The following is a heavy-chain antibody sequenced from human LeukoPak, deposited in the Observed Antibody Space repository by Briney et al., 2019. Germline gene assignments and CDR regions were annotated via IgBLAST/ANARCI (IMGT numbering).Heavy chain of an antibody. J-gene: IGHJ4*01. CDR2: INSDGSST. CDR3: ARDLNRRVFIDY. D-gene: IGHD2-21*01. Sequence: GGSLRLSCAASGFTVSSNYMNWVRQAPGQGLVWVSRINSDGSSTTYADSVRGRFTISRDNAKNTLYLQMNSLRAEDTAVYYCARDLNRRVFIDYWGHGTLVTVSS. CDR1: GFTVSSNY. V-gene: IGHV3-74*01.